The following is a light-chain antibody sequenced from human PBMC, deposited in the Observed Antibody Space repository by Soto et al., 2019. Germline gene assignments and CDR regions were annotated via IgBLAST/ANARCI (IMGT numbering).Light chain of an antibody. J-gene: IGKJ1*01. CDR3: QQYGSSPWT. V-gene: IGKV3-20*01. CDR1: QSVISSTY. Sequence: EIVLTQSPGTLSLSPGDRATLSCRASQSVISSTYLAWYQQKPGQAPRLLIYGASSRATGIPDRFSGSGSGTDFTLTISRLEPEDFAVYYCQQYGSSPWTFGQGTKV. CDR2: GAS.